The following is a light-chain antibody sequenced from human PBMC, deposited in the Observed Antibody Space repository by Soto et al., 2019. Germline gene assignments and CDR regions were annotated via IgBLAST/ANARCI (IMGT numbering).Light chain of an antibody. CDR1: QSVSSSY. Sequence: EIVLTQSPGTLSLYPGERATLSCRASQSVSSSYLAWYQQKPGQAPRLLIYGTSSRATGIPDRFSGSGSGTDFTLTISRLEPEDFAVYYCQQYGTSLFSFGPGSMADVK. V-gene: IGKV3-20*01. CDR3: QQYGTSLFS. CDR2: GTS. J-gene: IGKJ3*01.